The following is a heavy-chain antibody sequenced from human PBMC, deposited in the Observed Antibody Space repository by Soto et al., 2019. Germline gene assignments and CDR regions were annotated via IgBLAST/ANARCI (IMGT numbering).Heavy chain of an antibody. CDR1: GGTFSSYA. V-gene: IGHV1-69*06. D-gene: IGHD2-2*01. CDR3: ARDLYCSSTSCHPAHWFDP. CDR2: IIPIFGTA. Sequence: SVKVSCKASGGTFSSYAISWVRQAPGQGLEWMGGIIPIFGTANYAQKFQGRVTITADKSTSTVYMELSSLRSEDTAVYYCARDLYCSSTSCHPAHWFDPWGQGTLVTVSS. J-gene: IGHJ5*02.